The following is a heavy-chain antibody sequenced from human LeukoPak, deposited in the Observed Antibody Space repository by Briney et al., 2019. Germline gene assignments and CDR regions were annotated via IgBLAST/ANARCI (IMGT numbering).Heavy chain of an antibody. CDR2: ISYDGSNK. CDR3: ARVGIVVLSGYGMDV. D-gene: IGHD2-2*01. V-gene: IGHV3-30-3*01. Sequence: EAGGSLRLSCAASGFTFSSYAMHWVRQAPGKGLEWVAVISYDGSNKYYADSVKGRFTISRDNSKNTLYLQMNSLRAEDTAVYYCARVGIVVLSGYGMDVWGQGTTVTVSS. CDR1: GFTFSSYA. J-gene: IGHJ6*02.